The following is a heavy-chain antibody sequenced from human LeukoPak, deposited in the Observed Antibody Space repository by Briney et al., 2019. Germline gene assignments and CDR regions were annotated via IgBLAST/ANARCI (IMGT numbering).Heavy chain of an antibody. Sequence: GGSLRLSCAGSGFTFSSYAMHWVRQAPGQGLEWVSLISGDGVSTFFADSVKGRFSISRDNSKNSLFLEMSSLRTEDTAMYYCARESGKFDYWGQGTLVAVSS. CDR1: GFTFSSYA. CDR3: ARESGKFDY. CDR2: ISGDGVST. V-gene: IGHV3-43*02. J-gene: IGHJ4*02.